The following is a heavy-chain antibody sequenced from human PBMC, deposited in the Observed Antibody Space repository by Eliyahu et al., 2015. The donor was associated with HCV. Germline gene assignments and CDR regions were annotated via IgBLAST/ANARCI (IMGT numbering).Heavy chain of an antibody. CDR3: ARSLRKSILDRLPLPPDY. CDR2: IHFSGST. CDR1: GVSISSSGYY. D-gene: IGHD6-6*01. V-gene: IGHV4-39*07. J-gene: IGHJ4*02. Sequence: QLQLQESGPGLVKPSETLSLTCTVSGVSISSSGYYWGWXRQPPGKGLEWIGSIHFSGSTYYNPSLKSRVTISVDTSKNQFSLKLSSVSAADTAVYYCARSLRKSILDRLPLPPDYWGQGTLVTASS.